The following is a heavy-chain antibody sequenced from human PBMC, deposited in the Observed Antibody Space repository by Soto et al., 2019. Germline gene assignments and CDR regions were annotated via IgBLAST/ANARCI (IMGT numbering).Heavy chain of an antibody. J-gene: IGHJ4*02. CDR2: IKNKANNYAT. CDR1: GFTFSDHY. V-gene: IGHV3-72*01. CDR3: VREGYCSSGSCYGILDY. Sequence: EVQLVESGGGLVQPGGSLRLSCAASGFTFSDHYMDWVRQAPGKGLEWVGRIKNKANNYATESAASVKGRFAISRDDSKTSLYLLMNSLKTEDTAVYYCVREGYCSSGSCYGILDYWGQGTLVTVSS. D-gene: IGHD2-15*01.